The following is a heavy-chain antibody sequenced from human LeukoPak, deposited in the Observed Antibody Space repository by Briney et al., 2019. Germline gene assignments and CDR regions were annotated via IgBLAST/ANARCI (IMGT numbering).Heavy chain of an antibody. Sequence: YPGWSLRLSCAASGFTFSSYAMHWVRQAPGKGLEWVAVISYDGSNKYYADSVKGRFTISRDNSKNTLYLQMNSLRAEDTAVYYCARVSSSSWQAYDYWGQGTLVTVSS. V-gene: IGHV3-30-3*01. D-gene: IGHD6-13*01. CDR1: GFTFSSYA. CDR2: ISYDGSNK. CDR3: ARVSSSSWQAYDY. J-gene: IGHJ4*02.